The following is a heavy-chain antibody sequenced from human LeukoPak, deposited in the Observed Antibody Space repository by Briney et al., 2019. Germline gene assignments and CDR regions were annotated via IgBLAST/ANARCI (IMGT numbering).Heavy chain of an antibody. J-gene: IGHJ4*02. Sequence: GGSLRLPRAASGFPFHNYWMTWVRQAPGKGLEWVANINQDENEKYYLDSVKGRFTISRDNAETSLFLQMTSLRVEDTAIYYCARGLYGSGRRSLMAHWGPGTLVAVSS. CDR3: ARGLYGSGRRSLMAH. D-gene: IGHD3-10*01. CDR2: INQDENEK. CDR1: GFPFHNYW. V-gene: IGHV3-7*01.